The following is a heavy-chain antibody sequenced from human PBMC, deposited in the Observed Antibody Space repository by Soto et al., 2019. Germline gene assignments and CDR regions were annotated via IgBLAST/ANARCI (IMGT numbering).Heavy chain of an antibody. CDR2: IYYSGST. CDR1: GGSISRGGYY. J-gene: IGHJ6*02. V-gene: IGHV4-31*03. Sequence: PSETRSLTCTVSGGSISRGGYYWSWIRQHPGKGLEWIGYIYYSGSTYYNPSLKSRVTISVDTSKNQFSLKLSSVTAADTAVYYCARCYYGSGSYSWSDKGSYYGMDVWGQGTTVTVSS. CDR3: ARCYYGSGSYSWSDKGSYYGMDV. D-gene: IGHD3-10*01.